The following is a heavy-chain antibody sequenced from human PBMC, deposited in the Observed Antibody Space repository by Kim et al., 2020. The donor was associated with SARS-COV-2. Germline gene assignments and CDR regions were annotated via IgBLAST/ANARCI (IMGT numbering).Heavy chain of an antibody. CDR3: AGQSGTYSTRPFDY. J-gene: IGHJ4*02. D-gene: IGHD1-26*01. CDR1: GYSFTTYW. V-gene: IGHV5-51*01. Sequence: GESLKISRKGSGYSFTTYWIGWVRQMPGKGLEWMGIIYPGDSDTKYNPSFQGQVTLSVDKSINTAYLQWSSLKASDTAIYYCAGQSGTYSTRPFDYWGQGTLVTGSS. CDR2: IYPGDSDT.